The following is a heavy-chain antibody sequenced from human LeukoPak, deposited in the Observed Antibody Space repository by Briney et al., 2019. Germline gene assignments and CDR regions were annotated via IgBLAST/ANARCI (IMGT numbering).Heavy chain of an antibody. CDR2: ISSSSTYI. Sequence: GGSLRLSCAASGFTFSNYNMNWVRQAPGKGLEWVSSISSSSTYIYYADSVKGRFTISRDNAKNSLYLQMNSLRAEDTAIYYCTRVGYIDEGIDYWGQGTLVTVSS. V-gene: IGHV3-21*01. D-gene: IGHD5-24*01. J-gene: IGHJ4*02. CDR3: TRVGYIDEGIDY. CDR1: GFTFSNYN.